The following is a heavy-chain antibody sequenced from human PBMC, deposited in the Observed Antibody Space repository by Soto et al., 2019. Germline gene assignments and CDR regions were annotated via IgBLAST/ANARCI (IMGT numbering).Heavy chain of an antibody. V-gene: IGHV5-51*01. CDR2: IYPGDSDT. CDR1: GYSFTSYW. CDR3: PILLRTYDNANAGHYFPTQRAADL. D-gene: IGHD3-3*01. J-gene: IGHJ2*01. Sequence: EESLKISCKGSGYSFTSYWIGWVRQMPGKGLEWMGIIYPGDSDTRYSPSFQGQVTISADKSISTAYLQWSSLKASDTAMYYCPILLRTYDNANAGHYFPTQRAADL.